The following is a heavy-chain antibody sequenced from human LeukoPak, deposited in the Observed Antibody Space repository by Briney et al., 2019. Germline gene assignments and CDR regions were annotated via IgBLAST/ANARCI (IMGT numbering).Heavy chain of an antibody. V-gene: IGHV3-30*04. D-gene: IGHD3-22*01. J-gene: IGHJ3*02. Sequence: GGSLRLSCAASGFTFSSYAMHCVRQAPAKGLEWVAVISYDGSNKYYADSVKGRFTISRDNSKNTLYLQMNSLRAEDTAVYYCARDHHITMIVVGNAFDIWGQGTMVTVSS. CDR2: ISYDGSNK. CDR3: ARDHHITMIVVGNAFDI. CDR1: GFTFSSYA.